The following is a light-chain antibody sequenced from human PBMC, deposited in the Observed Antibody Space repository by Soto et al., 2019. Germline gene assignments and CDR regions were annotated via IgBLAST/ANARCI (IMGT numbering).Light chain of an antibody. J-gene: IGKJ2*01. CDR1: LIVSTN. CDR2: GPS. CDR3: QQYNSWPPMYT. Sequence: EIVMTQSPATLSVSPGERATLSCRASLIVSTNVAWYQQKPGQAPRLLIYGPSTRATGIPARFSGSGFGTEFTLTISSLQSEDFAVYYCQQYNSWPPMYTFGQGTKVEIK. V-gene: IGKV3-15*01.